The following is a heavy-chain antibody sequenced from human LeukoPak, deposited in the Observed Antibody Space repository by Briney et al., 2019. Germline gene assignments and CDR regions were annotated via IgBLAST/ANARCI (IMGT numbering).Heavy chain of an antibody. CDR2: ISYDGSNK. CDR3: ARDENWITMIVGGAFDI. J-gene: IGHJ3*02. D-gene: IGHD3-22*01. V-gene: IGHV3-30*04. Sequence: TGGSLRLSCAASGFTFSSYAMHWVRQAPGKGLEWVAVISYDGSNKYYADSVKGRFTISRDNSKNTLYLQMNSLRAEDTAVYYCARDENWITMIVGGAFDIWGQGTMVTVSS. CDR1: GFTFSSYA.